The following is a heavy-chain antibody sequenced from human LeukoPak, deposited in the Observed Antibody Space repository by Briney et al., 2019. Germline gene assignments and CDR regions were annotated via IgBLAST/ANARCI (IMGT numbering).Heavy chain of an antibody. CDR3: ARRGDILTDYAFDY. CDR1: GGSINSNSHP. V-gene: IGHV4-39*02. D-gene: IGHD3-9*01. Sequence: SETLSLTCSVSGGSINSNSHPWDWIRQAPGKGLEWIGNIYYSGTTSYNPSLKSRVTISVDTSKNHFSLTLSSVTAADTAVYYCARRGDILTDYAFDYWGQGTLVSVPS. CDR2: IYYSGTT. J-gene: IGHJ4*02.